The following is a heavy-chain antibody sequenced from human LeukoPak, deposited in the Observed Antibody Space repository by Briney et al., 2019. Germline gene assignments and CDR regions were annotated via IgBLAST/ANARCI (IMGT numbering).Heavy chain of an antibody. J-gene: IGHJ4*02. CDR3: ARGGYSDSMNY. V-gene: IGHV3-21*01. Sequence: PGGSLRLSCAASGFTFSDYAMSWVRQAPGKGLEWVSSISSSSSYIYYADSVKGRFTISRDNAKNSLYLQMNSLRAEDTAVYYCARGGYSDSMNYWGQGTLVTVSS. CDR2: ISSSSSYI. D-gene: IGHD5-12*01. CDR1: GFTFSDYA.